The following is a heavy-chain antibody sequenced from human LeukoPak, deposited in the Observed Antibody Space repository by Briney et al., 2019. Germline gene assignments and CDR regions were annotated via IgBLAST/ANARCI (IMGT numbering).Heavy chain of an antibody. Sequence: PGGSLRLSCAASGFTFDDYGMSWVRQAPGKGPEWVAVMSYDGSHKYYADSVKGRFTISRDNSKNTLYLQMNSLRAEDTAVYYCAKDAVDSSDYWGQGTLVTVSS. CDR1: GFTFDDYG. CDR3: AKDAVDSSDY. CDR2: MSYDGSHK. D-gene: IGHD4-23*01. V-gene: IGHV3-30*18. J-gene: IGHJ4*02.